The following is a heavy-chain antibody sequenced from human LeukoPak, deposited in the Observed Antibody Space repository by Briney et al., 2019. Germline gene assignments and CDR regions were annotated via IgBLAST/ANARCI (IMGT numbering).Heavy chain of an antibody. CDR2: ISSSSSTI. V-gene: IGHV3-48*04. Sequence: PGGSLRLSCAASGFTFSSYSMNWVRQAPGKGLEWVSYISSSSSTIYYADSVKGRFTISRDNAKNSLYLQMNSLRAEDTAVYYCARDPASVAVAGHWFDPWGQGTLVTVSS. CDR1: GFTFSSYS. CDR3: ARDPASVAVAGHWFDP. J-gene: IGHJ5*02. D-gene: IGHD6-19*01.